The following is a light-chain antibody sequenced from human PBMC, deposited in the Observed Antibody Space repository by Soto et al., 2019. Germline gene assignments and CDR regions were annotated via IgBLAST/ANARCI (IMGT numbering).Light chain of an antibody. J-gene: IGKJ2*01. Sequence: DLQMTQSASSLSAPVGDRVTITCRASQSISSNLNWHQQKPGKAPKVLIYAASSLQSGVPSRLSGSGSGTDFTLTISSLQPEDFATYYCQQSYSIPYTFGQGTKLEIK. V-gene: IGKV1-39*01. CDR3: QQSYSIPYT. CDR2: AAS. CDR1: QSISSN.